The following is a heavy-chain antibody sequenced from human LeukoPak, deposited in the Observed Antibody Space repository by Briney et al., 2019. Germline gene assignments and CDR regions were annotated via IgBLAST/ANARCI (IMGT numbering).Heavy chain of an antibody. CDR1: GFAFSRYW. D-gene: IGHD3-22*01. V-gene: IGHV3-74*01. CDR3: ADSSGYPSTFDY. J-gene: IGHJ4*02. CDR2: INSDGRSA. Sequence: GGSLRLSRAASGFAFSRYWMHWVRQAPGKGLVWVSRINSDGRSAVYADSVRGRFTISRDNSKNTLYLQMNSLRAEDTAVYYCADSSGYPSTFDYWGQGTLVTVSS.